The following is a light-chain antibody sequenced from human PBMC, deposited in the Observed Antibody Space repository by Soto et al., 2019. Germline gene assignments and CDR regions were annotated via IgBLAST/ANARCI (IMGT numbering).Light chain of an antibody. CDR2: GIS. CDR3: QQLNSYPLT. V-gene: IGKV1-9*01. Sequence: DIQLTQSPSFLSASVGDRVTITCRAAQGISSYLAWYQQKPGKAPNLLIYGISTLQSGVPSRFSGGGSGTEFTLTISSLQPEDFASYYCQQLNSYPLTFGGGTKVEIK. CDR1: QGISSY. J-gene: IGKJ4*01.